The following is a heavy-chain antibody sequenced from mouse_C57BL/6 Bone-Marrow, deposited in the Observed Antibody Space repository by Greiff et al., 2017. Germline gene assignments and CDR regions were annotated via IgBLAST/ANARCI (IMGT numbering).Heavy chain of an antibody. V-gene: IGHV5-4*01. CDR2: ISDGGSYT. J-gene: IGHJ2*01. CDR1: GFTFSSYA. CDR3: TRDRGYGNWADY. Sequence: EVHLVESGGGLVKPGGSLKLSCAASGFTFSSYAMSWVRQTPGQRLEWVATISDGGSYTYYPDNVKGRFTISRDNAKNNLYLQMSHLKSEDTAMYYCTRDRGYGNWADYWGQGTTLTVSS. D-gene: IGHD2-1*01.